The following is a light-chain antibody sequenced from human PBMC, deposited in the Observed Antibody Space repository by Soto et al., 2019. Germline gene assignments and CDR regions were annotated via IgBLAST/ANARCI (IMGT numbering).Light chain of an antibody. Sequence: DIQMTPSPSSLSASVGDRVTITCRTSQTISDYLNWYQHKPGKAPKLLISAASSLQSGVPSRFSGSGSGTDFTLTISSLQPEDFATYYCQQSYSTLTFGPGTKVDI. CDR3: QQSYSTLT. CDR1: QTISDY. CDR2: AAS. J-gene: IGKJ3*01. V-gene: IGKV1-39*01.